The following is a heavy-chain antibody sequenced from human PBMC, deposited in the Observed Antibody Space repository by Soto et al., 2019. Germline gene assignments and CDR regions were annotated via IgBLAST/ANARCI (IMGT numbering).Heavy chain of an antibody. D-gene: IGHD2-2*01. CDR1: GYPIGIGYY. V-gene: IGHV4-38-2*01. CDR2: VYRNEIT. Sequence: PSETLSLTCAVSGYPIGIGYYWGWLRQPPGKGLEWIGSVYRNEITFYNPSLKSRVAISLDMSNNQVSLKLNSVTAADTAVYYCARRDCSSDSCSEARWFDPWGQGTLVTVSS. CDR3: ARRDCSSDSCSEARWFDP. J-gene: IGHJ5*02.